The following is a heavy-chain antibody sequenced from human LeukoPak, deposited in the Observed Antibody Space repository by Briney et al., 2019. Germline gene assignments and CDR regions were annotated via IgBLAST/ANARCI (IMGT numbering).Heavy chain of an antibody. CDR3: TRAGGYDNFLDY. CDR2: IRSKVHDSTP. CDR1: GFTFGEYG. V-gene: IGHV3-49*04. J-gene: IGHJ4*02. Sequence: GESLKISCTTSGFTFGEYGFNWVRQAPGRGLEWVGFIRSKVHDSTPQYAASVKGRFTISRDDSKDIAYLQMNSPKTEDTAVYYCTRAGGYDNFLDYWGQGTPVTVSS. D-gene: IGHD5-12*01.